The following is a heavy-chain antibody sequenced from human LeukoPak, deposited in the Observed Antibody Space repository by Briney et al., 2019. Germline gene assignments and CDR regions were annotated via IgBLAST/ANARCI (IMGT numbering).Heavy chain of an antibody. J-gene: IGHJ4*02. Sequence: ASVKVSCKASGYTFTNFYMHWVRQVPGQGLEWMGIINPRGGSASYAQKFQGRVTITADESTSTAYMELSSLRSEDTAVYYCAGGYSYYHDYWGQGTLVTVSS. CDR2: INPRGGSA. CDR3: AGGYSYYHDY. D-gene: IGHD5-18*01. CDR1: GYTFTNFY. V-gene: IGHV1-46*03.